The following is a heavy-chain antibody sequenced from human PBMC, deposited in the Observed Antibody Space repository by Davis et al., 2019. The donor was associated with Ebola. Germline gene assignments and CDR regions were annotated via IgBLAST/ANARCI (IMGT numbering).Heavy chain of an antibody. CDR2: IYYSGST. V-gene: IGHV4-59*12. CDR1: GGSINNYY. CDR3: NGVVIIRGSWFDP. D-gene: IGHD3-3*01. J-gene: IGHJ5*02. Sequence: MPSETLSLTCTVSGGSINNYYWIWIRQPPGKGLEWIGYIYYSGSTNYNPSLKSRVTISVDTSKNQFSLKLSSVTAADTAVYYCNGVVIIRGSWFDPWGQGTLVTVSS.